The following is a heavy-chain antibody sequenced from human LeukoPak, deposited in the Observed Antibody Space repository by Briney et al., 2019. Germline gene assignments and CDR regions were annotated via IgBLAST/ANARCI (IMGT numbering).Heavy chain of an antibody. CDR1: GFTFSSYA. CDR3: ARAGNIRFDY. CDR2: FSGSGGST. D-gene: IGHD1/OR15-1a*01. V-gene: IGHV3-23*01. J-gene: IGHJ4*02. Sequence: PGGSLRLSCEASGFTFSSYAMSWVRQAPGKGLEWVSGFSGSGGSTYYADSVKGRFTISRDNSKNTLYLQMNSLRAEDTAVYCCARAGNIRFDYWGQGTLVTVSS.